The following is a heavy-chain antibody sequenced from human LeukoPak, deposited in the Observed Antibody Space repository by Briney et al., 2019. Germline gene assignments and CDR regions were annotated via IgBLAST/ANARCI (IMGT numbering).Heavy chain of an antibody. Sequence: GGSLRLSRAASGFTFSSYAMSWVRQAPGKGLEWVSAISGSGGSTFYADSVKGRFTISRDNSKNTLYMQMNSLRAEDTAVYYCAKDGSGVAAADYYFDYWGQGTLVTVSS. CDR3: AKDGSGVAAADYYFDY. J-gene: IGHJ4*02. CDR1: GFTFSSYA. D-gene: IGHD2-15*01. CDR2: ISGSGGST. V-gene: IGHV3-23*01.